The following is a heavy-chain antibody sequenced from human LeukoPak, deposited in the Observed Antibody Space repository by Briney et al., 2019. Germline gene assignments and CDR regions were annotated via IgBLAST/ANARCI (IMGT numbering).Heavy chain of an antibody. CDR1: GFTFSSAW. Sequence: GGSQRLSCAASGFTFSSAWMTWVRQAPGKGLEWVGHIKNKTNGGTTDYAAPVKGRFIISRDDSKNTLYLQMNSLRTEDTAVYYCARGFCSSTNCYQGPFDFWGQGTLVTVSS. CDR3: ARGFCSSTNCYQGPFDF. CDR2: IKNKTNGGTT. J-gene: IGHJ4*02. V-gene: IGHV3-15*01. D-gene: IGHD2-2*01.